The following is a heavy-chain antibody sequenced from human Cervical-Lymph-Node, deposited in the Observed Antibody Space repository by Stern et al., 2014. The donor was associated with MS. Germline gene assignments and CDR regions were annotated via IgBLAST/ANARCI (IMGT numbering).Heavy chain of an antibody. J-gene: IGHJ5*02. D-gene: IGHD3-22*01. V-gene: IGHV3-30*18. CDR1: GFTFSLYD. Sequence: QVQLVQSGGGVVQPGRSLRLSCAASGFTFSLYDMHWVRQAPGKGLEWVAAISYDGDNKFYTDSVKGRFTISRDSSKSTLYLQLNSLRPEDTAIYYCAKDPRIYDSSGYLYAWGQGTLVTVSS. CDR2: ISYDGDNK. CDR3: AKDPRIYDSSGYLYA.